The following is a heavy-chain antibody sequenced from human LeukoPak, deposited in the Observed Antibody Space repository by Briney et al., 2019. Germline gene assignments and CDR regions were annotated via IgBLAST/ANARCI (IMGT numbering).Heavy chain of an antibody. CDR3: ARGLAIFGVVTPTNFDY. J-gene: IGHJ4*02. D-gene: IGHD3-3*01. V-gene: IGHV3-21*01. CDR2: ISSSSSYI. CDR1: GFSFASEA. Sequence: GGSLRLSCVVSGFSFASEAMSWVRQAPGKGLEWVSSISSSSSYIYYADSVKGRFTISRDNSKNTLYLQMNSLRAEDTAVYYCARGLAIFGVVTPTNFDYWGQGTLVTVSS.